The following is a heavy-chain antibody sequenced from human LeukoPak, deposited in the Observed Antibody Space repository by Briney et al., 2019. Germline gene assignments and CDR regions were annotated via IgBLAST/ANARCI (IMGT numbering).Heavy chain of an antibody. D-gene: IGHD6-13*01. CDR2: INHSGST. Sequence: SETLSLTCAVYGGSFSGFYWSWIRQPPGKGLEWIGEINHSGSTNYNPSLKSRVTISVDTSKNQFSLKLSSVTAADTAVYYCARDYRGSSWLPFDYWGQGTLVTVSS. CDR1: GGSFSGFY. J-gene: IGHJ4*02. CDR3: ARDYRGSSWLPFDY. V-gene: IGHV4-34*01.